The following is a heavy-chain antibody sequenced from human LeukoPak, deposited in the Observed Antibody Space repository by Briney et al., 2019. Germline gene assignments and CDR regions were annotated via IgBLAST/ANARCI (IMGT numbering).Heavy chain of an antibody. CDR3: ARDLVVVTATSNYFDY. V-gene: IGHV1-69*04. Sequence: SVKVSCKASGGTFSSYAISWVRQTPGQGLEWMGRIIPILGIANYAQKFQGRVTITADKSTSTAYMELSSLRSEDTAVYYCARDLVVVTATSNYFDYWGQGTLVTVSS. CDR2: IIPILGIA. J-gene: IGHJ4*02. D-gene: IGHD2-21*02. CDR1: GGTFSSYA.